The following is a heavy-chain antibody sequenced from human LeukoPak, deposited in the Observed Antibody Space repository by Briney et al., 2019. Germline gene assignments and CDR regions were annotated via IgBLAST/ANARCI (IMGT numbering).Heavy chain of an antibody. CDR2: ISGSGGST. V-gene: IGHV3-23*01. CDR3: ARFSFSSGWPPRSAFDI. Sequence: PGGSLRLSCAASGFTFSSYAMSWVRQAPGKGLEWVSAISGSGGSTYSADSVKGRFTISRDSSKTTLYVQMNSLSAEDTAVYYCARFSFSSGWPPRSAFDIWGQGTMVTVSS. J-gene: IGHJ3*02. D-gene: IGHD6-19*01. CDR1: GFTFSSYA.